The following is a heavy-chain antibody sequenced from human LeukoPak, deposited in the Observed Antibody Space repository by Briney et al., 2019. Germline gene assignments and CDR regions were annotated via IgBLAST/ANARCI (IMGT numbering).Heavy chain of an antibody. J-gene: IGHJ4*02. Sequence: PGGSLRLSCAASGFTFSNYWMSWVRQAPGKGLEWVANIKQDGSDKYYVGSVKGRFTISRDNAKNSLYLQMNSLRAEDTALYYCAKDMVGWFGAAFDYWGQGTLVTVSS. CDR2: IKQDGSDK. CDR1: GFTFSNYW. V-gene: IGHV3-7*03. CDR3: AKDMVGWFGAAFDY. D-gene: IGHD3-10*01.